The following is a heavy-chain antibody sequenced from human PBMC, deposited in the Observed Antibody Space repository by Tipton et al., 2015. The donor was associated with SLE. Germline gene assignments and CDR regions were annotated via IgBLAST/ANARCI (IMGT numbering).Heavy chain of an antibody. V-gene: IGHV4-34*01. Sequence: TLSLTCAVYGGSFSGYYWSWIRQPPGKGLEWIGEMDHSGITNYNPSLKSRVTISVETSKNHFSLTLSSVTAADTAVYYCARHLGTYCADGVCPPGYRGNNWFDSWGPGTLVTVSS. CDR2: MDHSGIT. CDR3: ARHLGTYCADGVCPPGYRGNNWFDS. J-gene: IGHJ5*01. CDR1: GGSFSGYY. D-gene: IGHD2-8*01.